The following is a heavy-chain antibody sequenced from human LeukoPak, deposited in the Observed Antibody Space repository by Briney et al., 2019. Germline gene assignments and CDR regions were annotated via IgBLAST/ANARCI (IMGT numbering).Heavy chain of an antibody. D-gene: IGHD2-15*01. CDR1: GYSFTSYW. CDR2: IYPGDSDT. J-gene: IGHJ5*02. CDR3: ARGELGYCSGGSCYRFDP. Sequence: GESLQISCQGSGYSFTSYWIGWVRQMPGKGLEWMGIIYPGDSDTRYSPSFQGQVTISADKSISTAYLQWSSLKASDTAMYYCARGELGYCSGGSCYRFDPWGQGTLVTVSS. V-gene: IGHV5-51*01.